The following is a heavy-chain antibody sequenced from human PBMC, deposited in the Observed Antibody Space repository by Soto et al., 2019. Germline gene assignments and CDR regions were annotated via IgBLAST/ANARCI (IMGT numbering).Heavy chain of an antibody. CDR2: IILPFGTP. CDR1: GGTFSNYA. J-gene: IGHJ4*02. V-gene: IGHV1-69*12. D-gene: IGHD1-26*01. Sequence: QVRLVQSGAEVKKPGSSVKVSCKASGGTFSNYAIAWLRQAPGQGLEWMGGIILPFGTPNYAQKFQGRVTISADESITPADMEMSGLPYEDTAVYSCARAPTYEGYFTYWGRGPLFTFPS. CDR3: ARAPTYEGYFTY.